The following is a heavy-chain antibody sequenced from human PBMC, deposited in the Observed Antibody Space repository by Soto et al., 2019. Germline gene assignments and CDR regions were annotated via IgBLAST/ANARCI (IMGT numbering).Heavy chain of an antibody. CDR3: ARIAVAGTGFDY. J-gene: IGHJ4*02. V-gene: IGHV1-18*01. D-gene: IGHD6-19*01. Sequence: GASVKVSCKASGYTFTSYGISWVRQAPGQGLEWMGWISAYNGNTNYAQKFQGRVTMTRDTSTSTVYMELSSLRSEDTAVYYCARIAVAGTGFDYWGQGTLVTVSS. CDR2: ISAYNGNT. CDR1: GYTFTSYG.